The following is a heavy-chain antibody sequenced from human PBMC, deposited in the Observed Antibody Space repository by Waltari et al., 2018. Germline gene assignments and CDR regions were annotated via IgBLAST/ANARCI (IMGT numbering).Heavy chain of an antibody. CDR3: AKGGSSWDY. CDR1: GFTFSSYA. V-gene: IGHV3-23*03. Sequence: EVQLLESGGGLVQPGGSLRLSCAASGFTFSSYAMSWVRQAPGKGLEWVSVIYSGGGTYYADSVKGRFTISRDNSKNTLYLQMNSLRAEDTAVYYCAKGGSSWDYWGQGTLVTVSS. D-gene: IGHD6-13*01. J-gene: IGHJ4*02. CDR2: IYSGGGT.